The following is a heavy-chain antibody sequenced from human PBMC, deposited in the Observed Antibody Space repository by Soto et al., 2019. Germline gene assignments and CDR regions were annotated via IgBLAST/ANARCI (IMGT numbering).Heavy chain of an antibody. J-gene: IGHJ4*02. V-gene: IGHV3-7*04. CDR2: IKQDGSQR. CDR1: GFTFSNYW. CDR3: ARDPNVGGSLG. D-gene: IGHD5-12*01. Sequence: EVQLVESGGGLVQIGGSLRLSCVTSGFTFSNYWMSWVRQTPGKGPEWVANIKQDGSQRNYVDSVKGRFTISRDNDKNSLYLQMNSLRVEDTAVYYCARDPNVGGSLGWGQGTLVTVSS.